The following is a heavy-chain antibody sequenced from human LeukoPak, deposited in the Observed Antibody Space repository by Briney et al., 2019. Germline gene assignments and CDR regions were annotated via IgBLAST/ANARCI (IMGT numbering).Heavy chain of an antibody. J-gene: IGHJ6*03. CDR2: ISWNSGSI. Sequence: GRSLRLSCAASGFTFDDYAMPWVRQAPGKGLEWVSGISWNSGSIGYADSVKGRFTISRDNAKNSLYLQMNSLRAEDMALYYCAKDTRGVYYYYYMDVWGKGTTVTVSS. D-gene: IGHD3-10*01. V-gene: IGHV3-9*03. CDR1: GFTFDDYA. CDR3: AKDTRGVYYYYYMDV.